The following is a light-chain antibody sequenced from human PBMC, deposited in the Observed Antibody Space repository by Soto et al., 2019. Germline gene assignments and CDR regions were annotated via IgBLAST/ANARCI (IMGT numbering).Light chain of an antibody. CDR2: GAS. CDR1: QSVSSN. CDR3: QQYGSSPIT. Sequence: EIGMTQSPATLSVSPGERATLSCRASQSVSSNLAWYQQKPGQSPRLLIYGASTRATGIPARFSGSGSGTESTLTISSLEPEDFAVYFCQQYGSSPITFGQGTRLEIK. J-gene: IGKJ5*01. V-gene: IGKV3-15*01.